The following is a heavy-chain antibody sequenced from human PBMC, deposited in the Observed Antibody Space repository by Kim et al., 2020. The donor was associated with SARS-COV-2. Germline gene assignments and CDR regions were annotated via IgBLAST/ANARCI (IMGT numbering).Heavy chain of an antibody. CDR3: ARHRRYYDSSGYEYYFDY. V-gene: IGHV4-39*01. J-gene: IGHJ4*02. CDR1: GGSISSGSYY. D-gene: IGHD3-22*01. CDR2: IYYTGST. Sequence: SETLSLTCTVSGGSISSGSYYWGWIRQPPGKGLEWIGSIYYTGSTYYNPSLKSRVTISVDTSKNQFSLRLSSVTAADTAVYYCARHRRYYDSSGYEYYFDYWGQGTLVTVSS.